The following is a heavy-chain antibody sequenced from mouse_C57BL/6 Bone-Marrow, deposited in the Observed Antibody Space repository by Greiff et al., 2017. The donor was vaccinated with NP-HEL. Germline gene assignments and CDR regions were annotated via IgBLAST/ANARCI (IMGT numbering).Heavy chain of an antibody. CDR2: IYPGSGST. D-gene: IGHD3-3*01. J-gene: IGHJ2*01. CDR1: GYTFTSYW. V-gene: IGHV1-55*01. Sequence: QVQLQQPGAELVKPGASVKMSCKASGYTFTSYWITWVKQRPGQGLEWIGDIYPGSGSTNYNEKFKSKATLTVDTSSSTAYMQLSGVASEDSEVDSCDKWGWDYWGQGTTLTVSS. CDR3: DKWGWDY.